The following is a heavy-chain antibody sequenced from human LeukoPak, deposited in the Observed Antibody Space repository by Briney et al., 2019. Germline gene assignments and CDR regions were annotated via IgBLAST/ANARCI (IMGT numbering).Heavy chain of an antibody. J-gene: IGHJ4*02. D-gene: IGHD6-13*01. V-gene: IGHV3-21*01. CDR1: EFTFSSYS. CDR2: ISSSSSYI. Sequence: PGGSLRLSCAASEFTFSSYSMNWVRQAPGKGLEWVSSISSSSSYIYYADSVKGRFTISRDNAKNSLYLQMNSLRAEDTAVYYCARGLAAAGTGRADWGQGTLVTVSS. CDR3: ARGLAAAGTGRAD.